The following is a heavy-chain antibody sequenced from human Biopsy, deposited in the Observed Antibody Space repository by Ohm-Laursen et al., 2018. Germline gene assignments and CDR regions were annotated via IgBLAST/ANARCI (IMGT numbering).Heavy chain of an antibody. CDR2: IVPLFETT. V-gene: IGHV1-69*06. CDR3: AKAGQTSGEYVVPRHFDS. D-gene: IGHD2-15*01. CDR1: GYNFDIYP. J-gene: IGHJ4*02. Sequence: SVKVSCKVSGYNFDIYPLFWVRQAPGQGFEWMGGIVPLFETTDSAQKFQGRVTITADRSTTTAYIELSGLTSEDTAIYYCAKAGQTSGEYVVPRHFDSWGQGTRGTVSS.